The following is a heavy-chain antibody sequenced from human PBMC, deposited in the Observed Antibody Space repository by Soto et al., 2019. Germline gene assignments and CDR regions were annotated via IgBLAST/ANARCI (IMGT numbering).Heavy chain of an antibody. D-gene: IGHD5-12*01. V-gene: IGHV3-13*01. CDR2: IGTAGDT. CDR1: GFTFSSYD. Sequence: GGSLRLSCAASGFTFSSYDMHWVRQATGKGLEWVSAIGTAGDTYYPGSVKGRFTISRENAKNSLYLQMNSLRAEDTAVYYCARVSRRWVVAPPYYYYGMDVWGQGTTVTVSS. J-gene: IGHJ6*02. CDR3: ARVSRRWVVAPPYYYYGMDV.